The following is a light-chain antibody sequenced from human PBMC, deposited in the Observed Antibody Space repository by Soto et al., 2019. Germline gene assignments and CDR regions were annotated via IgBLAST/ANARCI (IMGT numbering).Light chain of an antibody. CDR1: QTISNW. Sequence: DIQMTQSPSTLSASVGDRVTITWRASQTISNWLAWYQQKPGKAPKLLIYDASSLEGGVPSRFSGSGSGREFTLTLSSLQPDDFATYYCQRYYSYWTFGQGTKVEIK. V-gene: IGKV1-5*01. J-gene: IGKJ1*01. CDR3: QRYYSYWT. CDR2: DAS.